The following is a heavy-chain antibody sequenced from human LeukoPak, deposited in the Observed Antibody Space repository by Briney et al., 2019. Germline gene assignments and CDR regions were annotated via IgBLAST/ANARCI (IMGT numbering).Heavy chain of an antibody. CDR3: AVGRDIRVAGPGGYFDY. Sequence: PGGSLRLSCAASGFTFSNYWLTWVRQAPGQGLEWVANIKQDGSEKHYVDSVKGRVTLSRDNAKKSLSLQMNSLTADDTAVYFCAVGRDIRVAGPGGYFDYWGQGTLVAVSS. J-gene: IGHJ4*02. CDR2: IKQDGSEK. CDR1: GFTFSNYW. D-gene: IGHD6-19*01. V-gene: IGHV3-7*03.